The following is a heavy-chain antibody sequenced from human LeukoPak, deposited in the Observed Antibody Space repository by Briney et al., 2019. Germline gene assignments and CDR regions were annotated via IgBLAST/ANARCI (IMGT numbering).Heavy chain of an antibody. CDR1: GYTFTGYY. CDR2: INPNSGGT. CDR3: ARVGHGYCSSTSCYVPDY. D-gene: IGHD2-2*01. J-gene: IGHJ4*02. V-gene: IGHV1-2*02. Sequence: ASVKVSCKASGYTFTGYYMHWVRQAPGQGLEWMGWINPNSGGTNYAQKFQGRVTMTRDTSISTAYMELSRLRSDDTAVYYCARVGHGYCSSTSCYVPDYWGQGTLVTVSS.